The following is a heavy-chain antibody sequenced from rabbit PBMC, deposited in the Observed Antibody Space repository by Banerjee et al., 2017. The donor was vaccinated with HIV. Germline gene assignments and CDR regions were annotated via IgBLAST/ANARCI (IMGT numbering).Heavy chain of an antibody. CDR1: GFDFSSSYC. Sequence: QQQLEESGGGLVKPGGTLTLTCKASGFDFSSSYCICWVRQAPGKGLEWIGCIYTGSGDTYYASWAKGRFTISKTSSTTVTLQMTSLTAADTATYFCARDLGGRSDYYSLWGPGTLVTVS. CDR3: ARDLGGRSDYYSL. V-gene: IGHV1S45*01. CDR2: IYTGSGDT. J-gene: IGHJ4*01. D-gene: IGHD1-1*01.